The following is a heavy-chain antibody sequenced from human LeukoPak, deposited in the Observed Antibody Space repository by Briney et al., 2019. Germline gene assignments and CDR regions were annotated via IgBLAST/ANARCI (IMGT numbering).Heavy chain of an antibody. CDR1: GGSISSGSYY. D-gene: IGHD3-10*01. Sequence: SETLSLTCTVSGGSISSGSYYWSWIRQPAGKGLEWIGRIYTSGSTNYNPSLKSRVTISVDTSKNQFSLKLSSVTAADTAVYYCARGLWFGELFNWFDPWGQGTLVTVSS. J-gene: IGHJ5*02. V-gene: IGHV4-61*02. CDR3: ARGLWFGELFNWFDP. CDR2: IYTSGST.